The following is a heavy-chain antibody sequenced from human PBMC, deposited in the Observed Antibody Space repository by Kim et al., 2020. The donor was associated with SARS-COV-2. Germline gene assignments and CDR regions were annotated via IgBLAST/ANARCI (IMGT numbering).Heavy chain of an antibody. CDR1: GYTFTSYA. V-gene: IGHV1-3*01. D-gene: IGHD5-12*01. J-gene: IGHJ5*02. Sequence: ASVKVSCKASGYTFTSYAMHWVRQAPGQRLEWMGWINAGKCNTKYSQKFQGRVTITRDTSASTAYMELSSLRSEDTAVYYCAREEGRYSGYGFDPWGQGTLVTVSS. CDR2: INAGKCNT. CDR3: AREEGRYSGYGFDP.